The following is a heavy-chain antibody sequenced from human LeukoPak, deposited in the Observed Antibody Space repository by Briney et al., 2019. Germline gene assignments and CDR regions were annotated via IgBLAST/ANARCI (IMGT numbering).Heavy chain of an antibody. D-gene: IGHD3-22*01. CDR2: ICYDGSNK. CDR3: AKCPRTWYYYNSSGSCI. J-gene: IGHJ3*02. Sequence: GGSLRLSCAASGLTFSSYGMHWVRQAPGKGLEWVAVICYDGSNKYYADSVKGRFTISRDNSKNTLYLKMNSLRAEDTAVYYWAKCPRTWYYYNSSGSCIWGQGTMVTVS. CDR1: GLTFSSYG. V-gene: IGHV3-33*06.